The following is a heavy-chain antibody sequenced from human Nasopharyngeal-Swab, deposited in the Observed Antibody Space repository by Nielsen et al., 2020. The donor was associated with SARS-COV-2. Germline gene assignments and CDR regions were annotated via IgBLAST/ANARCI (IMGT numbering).Heavy chain of an antibody. CDR2: IQYLGSRE. V-gene: IGHV3-33*05. CDR1: GFTFSNFI. J-gene: IGHJ3*02. Sequence: GESLKISCASSGFTFSNFIMHWVRQTPGKGLEWVAVIQYLGSREYYADSVKGRFTISRDNSKNILFLQMNSLGAEDTAMYYCARGGSNSNAFDIWGQGTLVTVSS. CDR3: ARGGSNSNAFDI. D-gene: IGHD6-13*01.